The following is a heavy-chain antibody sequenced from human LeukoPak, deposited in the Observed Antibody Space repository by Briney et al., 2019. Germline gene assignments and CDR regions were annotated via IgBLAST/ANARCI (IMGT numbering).Heavy chain of an antibody. CDR1: GFTFDDFS. V-gene: IGHV3-21*01. J-gene: IGHJ6*03. D-gene: IGHD6-13*01. CDR2: ISSSSSYI. Sequence: GGSLRLSCAASGFTFDDFSIHWVRQAPGKGLEWVSSISSSSSYIYYADSVKGRFTISRDNAKNSLYLQMNSLRAEDTAVYYCARVPANQYSSSWSPLGYYYYMDVWGKGTTVTVSS. CDR3: ARVPANQYSSSWSPLGYYYYMDV.